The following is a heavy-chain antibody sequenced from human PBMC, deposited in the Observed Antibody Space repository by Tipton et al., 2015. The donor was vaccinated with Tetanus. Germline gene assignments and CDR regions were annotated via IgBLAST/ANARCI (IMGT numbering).Heavy chain of an antibody. Sequence: SLRLSCAASGYIVSNNYMTWVRQAPGKGLEWVSFIYTGGSTHYADSVKGRFTISRDNSKNTVYLQMNSLSAEDTAVYYCARDGDTSGHYGIFDSWGQGTLLIVSS. J-gene: IGHJ4*02. CDR1: GYIVSNNY. CDR2: IYTGGST. CDR3: ARDGDTSGHYGIFDS. D-gene: IGHD3-22*01. V-gene: IGHV3-53*01.